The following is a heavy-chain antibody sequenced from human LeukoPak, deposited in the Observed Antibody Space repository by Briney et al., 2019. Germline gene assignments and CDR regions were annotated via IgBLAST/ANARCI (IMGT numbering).Heavy chain of an antibody. V-gene: IGHV3-66*01. Sequence: GGSLRLSCAGSGFSVNSNFMSWVRQAPGKGLEWVSVIYSGGPTFYADSVRGRFTISRDSSKNTLYLQMNGLRAEDTAVYYCAKGSSSWYSPPGNYWGQGTLVTVSS. J-gene: IGHJ4*02. CDR2: IYSGGPT. CDR1: GFSVNSNF. CDR3: AKGSSSWYSPPGNY. D-gene: IGHD6-13*01.